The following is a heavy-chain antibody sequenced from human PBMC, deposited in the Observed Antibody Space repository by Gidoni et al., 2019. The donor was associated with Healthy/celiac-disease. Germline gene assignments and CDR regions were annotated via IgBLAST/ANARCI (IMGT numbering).Heavy chain of an antibody. CDR1: GFTFSSYS. D-gene: IGHD1-26*01. V-gene: IGHV3-48*02. CDR2: ISSSSSTI. J-gene: IGHJ6*02. CDR3: ARDGVVGATISSYYYGMDV. Sequence: EVQLVESGGGLVQPGGSLRLSCAASGFTFSSYSMNWVRQAPGKGLEGVSYISSSSSTIYYADSVKGRFTISRDNAKNSLYLQMNSLRDEDTAVYYCARDGVVGATISSYYYGMDVWGQGTTVTVSS.